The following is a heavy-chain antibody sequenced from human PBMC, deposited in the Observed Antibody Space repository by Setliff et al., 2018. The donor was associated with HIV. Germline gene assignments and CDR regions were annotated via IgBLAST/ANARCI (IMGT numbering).Heavy chain of an antibody. Sequence: SETLSLTCTVSGGSISSSSYYWGWIRQPPGKGLEWIGSIYYSGSAYYSPSLKSRVTISVDTSKNQFSLKVNSVTAADPAVYYYSGGARLLAGYNDRWDYYYMAVWGKGTTVTVSS. CDR1: GGSISSSSYY. D-gene: IGHD3-9*01. V-gene: IGHV4-39*01. CDR2: IYYSGSA. J-gene: IGHJ6*03. CDR3: SGGARLLAGYNDRWDYYYMAV.